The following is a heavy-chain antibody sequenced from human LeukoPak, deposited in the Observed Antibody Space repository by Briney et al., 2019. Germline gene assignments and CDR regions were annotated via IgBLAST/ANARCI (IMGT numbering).Heavy chain of an antibody. D-gene: IGHD6-13*01. CDR3: AKAPSSRTPGV. Sequence: GGSLRLSCAASGFSFSTYAMSWFRQAPGKGLEWVSGISASGGDTYYADSVKGRFTISRDNSKNTFYLQMNSLRAEDTAVYYCAKAPSSRTPGVWGKGTTVTVSS. CDR1: GFSFSTYA. V-gene: IGHV3-23*01. J-gene: IGHJ6*04. CDR2: ISASGGDT.